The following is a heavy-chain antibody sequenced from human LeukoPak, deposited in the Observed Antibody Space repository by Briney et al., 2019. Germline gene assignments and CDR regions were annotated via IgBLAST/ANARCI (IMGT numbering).Heavy chain of an antibody. CDR1: GFTFTSSA. D-gene: IGHD3-22*01. CDR3: AADPRYDSSGYYYVTFDY. Sequence: SVKVSCKASGFTFTSSAVQWVRQARGQRLEWIGWIVVGSGNTNYAQKFQERVTITRDMSTSTAYMELSSLRSEDTAVYYYAADPRYDSSGYYYVTFDYWGQGTLVTVSS. J-gene: IGHJ4*02. CDR2: IVVGSGNT. V-gene: IGHV1-58*01.